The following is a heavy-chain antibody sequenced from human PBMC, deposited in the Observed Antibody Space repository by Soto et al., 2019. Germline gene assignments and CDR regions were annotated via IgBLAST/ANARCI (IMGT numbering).Heavy chain of an antibody. CDR2: INAGNGNT. J-gene: IGHJ4*02. CDR1: GYTFTSYA. V-gene: IGHV1-3*01. Sequence: ASVKVSCKASGYTFTSYAMHWVRQAPGQRLEWMGWINAGNGNTKYSQKFQGRVTITRDTSASTAYMELSSLRSEDTAVYYFARGLLYCSSTSCYRLHPLDYWGQGTLVTVSS. CDR3: ARGLLYCSSTSCYRLHPLDY. D-gene: IGHD2-2*01.